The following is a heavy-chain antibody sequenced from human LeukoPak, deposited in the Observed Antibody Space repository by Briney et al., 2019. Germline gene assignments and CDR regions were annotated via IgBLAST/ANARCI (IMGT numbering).Heavy chain of an antibody. J-gene: IGHJ6*03. D-gene: IGHD3-10*01. CDR2: ISTYNGNT. V-gene: IGHV1-18*01. Sequence: ASVKVSCKASGYTFTSYGISWVRQAPGQGLELMGWISTYNGNTNYAQKLQGRVTMTTYTSTSTAYMELRSLRSDDTAVYYCARVVVLWFGELIYYYYYMDVWGKGTTVTVSS. CDR1: GYTFTSYG. CDR3: ARVVVLWFGELIYYYYYMDV.